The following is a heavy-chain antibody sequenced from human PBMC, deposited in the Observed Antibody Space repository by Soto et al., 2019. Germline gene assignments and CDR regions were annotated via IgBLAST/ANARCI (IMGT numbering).Heavy chain of an antibody. CDR2: ISGSGDST. J-gene: IGHJ4*02. D-gene: IGHD3-10*01. V-gene: IGHV3-23*01. Sequence: PGGSLRLSCAASGFTFSDYSLSWVRQAPGKGLEWLSGISGSGDSTYYADSVKGRFTVSRDNSKNTLYLQMNTLRAEDTAVYYCARSYGDTWSHYHFNYWGQGTLVTVSS. CDR1: GFTFSDYS. CDR3: ARSYGDTWSHYHFNY.